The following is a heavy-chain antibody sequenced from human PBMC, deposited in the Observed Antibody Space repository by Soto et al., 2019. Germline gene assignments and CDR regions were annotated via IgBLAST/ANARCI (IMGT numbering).Heavy chain of an antibody. CDR1: DGSISSSNW. J-gene: IGHJ4*02. D-gene: IGHD6-19*01. V-gene: IGHV4-4*02. CDR2: IYHSGST. CDR3: ASRGKLSIAVAGYFDY. Sequence: SETLSLTCAVSDGSISSSNWWSWVRQPPGKGLEWIGEIYHSGSTNYNPSLKSRVTISVDKSKNQFSLKLSSVTAADTAVYYCASRGKLSIAVAGYFDYWGQGTLVTVSS.